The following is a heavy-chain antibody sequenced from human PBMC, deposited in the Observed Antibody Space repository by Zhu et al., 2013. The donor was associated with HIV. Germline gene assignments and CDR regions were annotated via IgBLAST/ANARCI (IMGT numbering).Heavy chain of an antibody. Sequence: QVQLVQSGAEVKKPGASVKVSCKASGYTFTSYDINWVRQATGQGLEWMGWMNPNSGNTGYAQKFQGRATMTRNTSISTAYMELGSLRSEDTAVYYCAVDYGSGSYYYYYYYGMDVWGQGTTVTVSS. V-gene: IGHV1-8*01. CDR3: AVDYGSGSYYYYYYYGMDV. CDR1: GYTFTSYD. J-gene: IGHJ6*02. D-gene: IGHD3-10*01. CDR2: MNPNSGNT.